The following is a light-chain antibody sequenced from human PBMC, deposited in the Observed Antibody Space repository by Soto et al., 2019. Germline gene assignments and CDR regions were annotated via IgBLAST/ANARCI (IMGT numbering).Light chain of an antibody. CDR2: GAS. CDR1: QSVSSN. CDR3: QQYGSSPRT. V-gene: IGKV3-20*01. J-gene: IGKJ1*01. Sequence: EIGLAQSPGTLALSPGERATLSCRASQSVSSNLAWYQQKPGQAPRLLIYGASSRATGIPDRFSGSGSGTDFTLTISRLEPEDFAVYYCQQYGSSPRTFGQGTKV.